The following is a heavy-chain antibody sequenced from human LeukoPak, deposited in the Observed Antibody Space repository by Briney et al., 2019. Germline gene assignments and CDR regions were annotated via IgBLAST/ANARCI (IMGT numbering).Heavy chain of an antibody. CDR1: GGSISSYY. V-gene: IGHV4-59*01. CDR3: ASLNRCCSSTSCFSDAFDI. D-gene: IGHD2-2*01. Sequence: ETLSLTCTVSGGSISSYYWSWIRQPPGEGLEWIGYIFHSGRTDYNPSLKSRVTISVDTSKNQFSLRLTSVTAADTAVYYCASLNRCCSSTSCFSDAFDIWGQGTMVTVSS. J-gene: IGHJ3*02. CDR2: IFHSGRT.